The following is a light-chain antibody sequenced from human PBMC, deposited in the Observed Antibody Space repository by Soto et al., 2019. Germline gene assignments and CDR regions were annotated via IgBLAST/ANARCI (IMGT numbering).Light chain of an antibody. J-gene: IGLJ1*01. Sequence: NFMLTQPHSVSESPGKTVTISCTRSSGSIASNYVQWYQQRPGSAPTPVIYEDNERPSGVPDRFSGSIDSSSNSASLTISGLKTDDEADYYCSSYTSSTNYVFGTGTKLTVL. CDR1: SGSIASNY. CDR3: SSYTSSTNYV. V-gene: IGLV6-57*04. CDR2: EDN.